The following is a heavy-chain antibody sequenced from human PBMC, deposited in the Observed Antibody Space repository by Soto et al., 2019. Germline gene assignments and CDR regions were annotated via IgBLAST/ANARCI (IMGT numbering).Heavy chain of an antibody. Sequence: QVQLVQSGAEVKKPGASVKVSCKATGYTFTTYDINWVRQATGQGLEWMGWMNPNSGDTVYAQKFQGRVTMTRDTSIRTAYMELSTLTSEDTAVYYWVRGLGWLRNYWGQGTLVTVTS. CDR1: GYTFTTYD. D-gene: IGHD5-12*01. J-gene: IGHJ4*02. CDR3: VRGLGWLRNY. CDR2: MNPNSGDT. V-gene: IGHV1-8*01.